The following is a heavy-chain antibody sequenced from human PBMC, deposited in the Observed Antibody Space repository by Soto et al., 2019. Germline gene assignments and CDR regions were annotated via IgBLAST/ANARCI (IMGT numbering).Heavy chain of an antibody. D-gene: IGHD3-3*01. J-gene: IGHJ5*02. Sequence: SETLSLTCAVSGGSISSGGYSWSWIRQPPGKGLEWIGYIYHSGSTYYNPSLKSRVTISVDRSKNQFSLKLSSVTAADTAVYYCARVVSITIFGVVIFNWFDPWGQGTLVTVSS. CDR2: IYHSGST. V-gene: IGHV4-30-2*01. CDR1: GGSISSGGYS. CDR3: ARVVSITIFGVVIFNWFDP.